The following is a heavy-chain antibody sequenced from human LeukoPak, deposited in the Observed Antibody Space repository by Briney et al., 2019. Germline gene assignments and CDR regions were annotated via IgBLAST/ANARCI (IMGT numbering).Heavy chain of an antibody. CDR1: GDSITNSGWS. D-gene: IGHD3-3*01. V-gene: IGHV4-39*02. Sequence: SETLSLACFVSGDSITNSGWSWGWVRQPPGKGLEWIGTLPYDENVADRGIPSYNPSLTSRVTISADTSKNHLSLTVNSVTAADTASYYCARLTLTGVGGRGWFDSWGQGALVIVSS. J-gene: IGHJ5*01. CDR2: LPYDENVADRGIP. CDR3: ARLTLTGVGGRGWFDS.